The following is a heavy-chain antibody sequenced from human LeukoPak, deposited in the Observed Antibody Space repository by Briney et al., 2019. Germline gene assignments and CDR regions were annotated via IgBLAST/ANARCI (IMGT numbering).Heavy chain of an antibody. CDR2: IYYSGST. V-gene: IGHV4-59*01. J-gene: IGHJ2*01. Sequence: SETLSLTCTVSGGSISSYYWSWIRQPPGKGLEWIGYIYYSGSTNHNPSLKSRVTISVDTSKNQFSLKLRSVTAADTAVYYCARVYYSSSYDYWYFDLWGRGTLVTVSS. CDR3: ARVYYSSSYDYWYFDL. CDR1: GGSISSYY. D-gene: IGHD6-13*01.